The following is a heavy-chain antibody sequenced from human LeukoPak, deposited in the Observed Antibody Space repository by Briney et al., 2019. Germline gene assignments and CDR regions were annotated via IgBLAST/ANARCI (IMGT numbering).Heavy chain of an antibody. CDR3: ARDSQQRGYDNNWFDP. CDR2: INHSGGI. V-gene: IGHV4-34*01. CDR1: GGSFSSYY. Sequence: SETLSLPCAVYGGSFSSYYWGWIRQPPGKGLEWIGEINHSGGINYNPSLKSRVTISVDTPKNQFSLRLSSVTAADTAVYYCARDSQQRGYDNNWFDPWGQGTLVTVSS. J-gene: IGHJ5*02. D-gene: IGHD5-12*01.